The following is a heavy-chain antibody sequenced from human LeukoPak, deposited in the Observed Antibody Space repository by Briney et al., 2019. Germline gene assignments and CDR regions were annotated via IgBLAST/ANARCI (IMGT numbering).Heavy chain of an antibody. CDR2: ISYDGSNK. CDR3: AKDGGCSSTSCYSPYYFDY. CDR1: GFTFSSYD. V-gene: IGHV3-30*18. D-gene: IGHD2-2*01. Sequence: GGSLRLSCAASGFTFSSYDMHWVRQAPGKGLEWVAVISYDGSNKNYADSVKGRFTISRDNSKNTLYLQMNSLRPEDTAVYYCAKDGGCSSTSCYSPYYFDYWGQGTLVTVSS. J-gene: IGHJ4*02.